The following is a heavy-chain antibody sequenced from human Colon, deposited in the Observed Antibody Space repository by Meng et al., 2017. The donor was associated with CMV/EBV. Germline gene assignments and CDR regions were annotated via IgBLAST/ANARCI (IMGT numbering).Heavy chain of an antibody. J-gene: IGHJ6*02. CDR2: ISSSSSYI. Sequence: SCAASGFTFSSYSMNWVRQAPGKGLEWVSSISSSSSYIYYADSVKGRFTISRDNAKNSLYLQMNSLRAEDTAVYYCARDTESYGMDVWGQGTTVTVSS. D-gene: IGHD1-14*01. V-gene: IGHV3-21*01. CDR3: ARDTESYGMDV. CDR1: GFTFSSYS.